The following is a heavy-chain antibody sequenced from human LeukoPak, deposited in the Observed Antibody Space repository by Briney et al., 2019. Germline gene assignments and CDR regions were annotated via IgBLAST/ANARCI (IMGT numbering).Heavy chain of an antibody. V-gene: IGHV3-48*01. CDR3: AREATTSRPGDY. CDR2: INSSSSTI. Sequence: GGSLRLSCAASGFTFSSYSMNWVRQAPGKGLEWVSYINSSSSTIYYADSVKGRFTISRDNAKNSLYLQMNSLRAEDTAVYYCAREATTSRPGDYWGLGTLVTVSS. J-gene: IGHJ4*02. CDR1: GFTFSSYS. D-gene: IGHD1-1*01.